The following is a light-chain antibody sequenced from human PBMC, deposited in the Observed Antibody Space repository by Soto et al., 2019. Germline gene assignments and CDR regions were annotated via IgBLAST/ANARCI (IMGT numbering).Light chain of an antibody. V-gene: IGKV3-15*01. CDR1: QSVGSN. Sequence: EIVMTQSPVTLSVSPGERAALSCRASQSVGSNFAWYQQRPGQAPRVLIYGTSTRATGVPARFSGSGSETDFTLTISSLQSEDFAVYYCQQYNNWPYTFGQGTRLEIK. CDR3: QQYNNWPYT. J-gene: IGKJ2*01. CDR2: GTS.